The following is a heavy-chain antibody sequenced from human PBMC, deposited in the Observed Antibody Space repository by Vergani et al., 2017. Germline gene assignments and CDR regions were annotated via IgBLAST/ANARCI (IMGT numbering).Heavy chain of an antibody. Sequence: QVKLQESGPGLVKPSETLSLTCTVSGGSISSYYWSWIRQPPGKGLEWIGYIYYSGSTNYNPSLKSRVTISVDTSKNQFSLKLSSVTAADTAVYYCARGEGSIRTVTTPRNYYGMDVWGQ. J-gene: IGHJ6*02. CDR2: IYYSGST. V-gene: IGHV4-59*01. CDR1: GGSISSYY. CDR3: ARGEGSIRTVTTPRNYYGMDV. D-gene: IGHD4-17*01.